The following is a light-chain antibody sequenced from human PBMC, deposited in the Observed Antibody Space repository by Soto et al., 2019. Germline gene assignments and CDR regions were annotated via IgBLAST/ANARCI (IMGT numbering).Light chain of an antibody. CDR3: SSYEDTIASWV. J-gene: IGLJ3*02. CDR2: EDT. Sequence: QSALTQPASVSESPGQSITISCTGCSSNVGTYHLVSWYQQHPGKAPKLMIYEDTKQPSGVSNRFSGSMSGNSASLTIYGLQPEDEADYYCSSYEDTIASWVFGGGTQLTVL. V-gene: IGLV2-23*01. CDR1: SSNVGTYHL.